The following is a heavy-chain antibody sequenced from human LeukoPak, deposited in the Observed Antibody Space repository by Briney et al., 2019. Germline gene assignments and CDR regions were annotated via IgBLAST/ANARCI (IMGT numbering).Heavy chain of an antibody. CDR2: MYHSGTT. V-gene: IGHV4-30-2*01. D-gene: IGHD3-22*01. CDR1: GGSISSGGYS. CDR3: VRGYYYDSSGYWVRAFDI. Sequence: SETLSLTCTVSGGSISSGGYSWSWIRQPPGKGLEWIGYMYHSGTTHYNPSLKSRVTISVDRSKNQFSLKLSSVTAADTAVYYCVRGYYYDSSGYWVRAFDIWGQGTMVTVSS. J-gene: IGHJ3*02.